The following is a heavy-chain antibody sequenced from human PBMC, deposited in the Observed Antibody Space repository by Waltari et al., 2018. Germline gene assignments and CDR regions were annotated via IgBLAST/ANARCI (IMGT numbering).Heavy chain of an antibody. CDR3: ASSYTRGNGYYYYYMDV. J-gene: IGHJ6*03. D-gene: IGHD1-1*01. Sequence: QVQLQESGPGLVKPSQTLSLTCTVSGGSISSGGYYWSWIRQHPGKGLEWIGYLYYSGRTYYNPSLKSRVTISVDTSKNQFSLKLSSVTAADTAVYYCASSYTRGNGYYYYYMDVWGKGTTVTVSS. V-gene: IGHV4-31*03. CDR1: GGSISSGGYY. CDR2: LYYSGRT.